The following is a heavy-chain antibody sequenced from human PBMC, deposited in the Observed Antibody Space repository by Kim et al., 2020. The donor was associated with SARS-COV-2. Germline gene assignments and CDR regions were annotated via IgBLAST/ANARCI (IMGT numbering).Heavy chain of an antibody. V-gene: IGHV3-53*01. D-gene: IGHD4-4*01. Sequence: GGSLRLSCAASGFTVSSNIMNWVRQAPGKGLEWVSLIFRSGRTYYADSVKGRFTLSRDNSKNSVYLQMNSLRDDDTAVYYCAREGPDMVTTSGEGGFDIWGHGAIVTASS. CDR3: AREGPDMVTTSGEGGFDI. CDR1: GFTVSSNI. J-gene: IGHJ3*02. CDR2: IFRSGRT.